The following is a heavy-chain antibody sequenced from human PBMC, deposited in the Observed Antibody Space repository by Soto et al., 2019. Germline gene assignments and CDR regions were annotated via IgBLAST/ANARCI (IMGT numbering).Heavy chain of an antibody. V-gene: IGHV3-23*01. Sequence: GGSLRLSCAASGFTFSSYAMSWVRQAPGKGLEWVSAISGSGGSTYYADSVKGRFTISRDNSKNTLYLQMNSLRAEDTAVYYCAKLVVPADNYYYYYGMDVWGQGTTVTVYS. CDR3: AKLVVPADNYYYYYGMDV. CDR1: GFTFSSYA. D-gene: IGHD2-2*01. J-gene: IGHJ6*02. CDR2: ISGSGGST.